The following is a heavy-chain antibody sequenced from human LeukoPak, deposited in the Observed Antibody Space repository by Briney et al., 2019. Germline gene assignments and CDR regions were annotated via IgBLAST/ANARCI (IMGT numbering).Heavy chain of an antibody. CDR3: ARAAWGQPMVRYYFDY. D-gene: IGHD3-10*01. CDR2: ISSSGSAI. CDR1: GFTFEDFG. V-gene: IGHV3-48*03. Sequence: GRSLRLSCAASGFTFEDFGMHWVRQAPGKGLEWVSYISSSGSAIYYADPVKGRFTISRDNAKNSLYLQMNSLRAEDTAVYYCARAAWGQPMVRYYFDYWGQGTLVTVSS. J-gene: IGHJ4*02.